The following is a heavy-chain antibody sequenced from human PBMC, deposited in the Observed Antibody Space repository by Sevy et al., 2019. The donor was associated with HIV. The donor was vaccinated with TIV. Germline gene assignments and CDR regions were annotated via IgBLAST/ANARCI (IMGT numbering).Heavy chain of an antibody. CDR3: AKDTGAGYYDSSGSLYYYYGMDV. CDR2: ISWNSGSI. V-gene: IGHV3-9*01. J-gene: IGHJ6*02. Sequence: GGSLRLSCAASGFTFDDYAMHWVRQAPGKGLEWVSGISWNSGSIGYADSVKGRFTISRDNAKNSLYLQMNSLRAEDTALYYCAKDTGAGYYDSSGSLYYYYGMDVWGQGTTVTVSS. D-gene: IGHD3-22*01. CDR1: GFTFDDYA.